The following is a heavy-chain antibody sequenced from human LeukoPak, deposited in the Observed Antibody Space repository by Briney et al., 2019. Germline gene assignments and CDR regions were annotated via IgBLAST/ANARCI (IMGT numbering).Heavy chain of an antibody. CDR3: ARGYRSSWGPYWYFDL. Sequence: AGGSLRLSCAAPEFTVSNNYMSWVRRAPGKGLEWGSGFYSGGNTYYADSVKGRFTISRDNSKNTLYLQMNSLRAEDTAVYYCARGYRSSWGPYWYFDLWGRGTLVTVSS. CDR1: EFTVSNNY. CDR2: FYSGGNT. D-gene: IGHD6-13*01. J-gene: IGHJ2*01. V-gene: IGHV3-53*01.